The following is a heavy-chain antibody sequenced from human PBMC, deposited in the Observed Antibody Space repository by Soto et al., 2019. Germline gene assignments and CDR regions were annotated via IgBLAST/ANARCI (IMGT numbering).Heavy chain of an antibody. D-gene: IGHD6-13*01. CDR1: GGSVSSGSYY. Sequence: QVQLQESGPGLVKPSETLSLTCTVSGGSVSSGSYYWSWIRQPPGKGLEWIGYIYYSGSTNYNPSLKSRVTISVDTSKNQFSLKLSSVTAADTAVYYCARDVWYGGNYFDCWGQGTLVTVSS. V-gene: IGHV4-61*01. J-gene: IGHJ4*02. CDR3: ARDVWYGGNYFDC. CDR2: IYYSGST.